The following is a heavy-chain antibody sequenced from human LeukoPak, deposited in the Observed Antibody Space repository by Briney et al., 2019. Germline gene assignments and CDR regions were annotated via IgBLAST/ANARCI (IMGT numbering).Heavy chain of an antibody. Sequence: GGSLRLSCAASGFTFSTYAMSWVRQAPGKGLEWVSGISAGGGATYYADSVKGRFTISRDNSKNTLCLQMNSLRAEDAAVYYCAEDRYYGSGTDGKYYFDYWGQGTLVTVSS. J-gene: IGHJ4*02. D-gene: IGHD3-10*01. V-gene: IGHV3-23*01. CDR3: AEDRYYGSGTDGKYYFDY. CDR2: ISAGGGAT. CDR1: GFTFSTYA.